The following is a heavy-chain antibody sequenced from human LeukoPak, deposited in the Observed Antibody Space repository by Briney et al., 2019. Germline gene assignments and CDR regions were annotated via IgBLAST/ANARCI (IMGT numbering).Heavy chain of an antibody. V-gene: IGHV1-2*02. CDR3: ARDLDYYDSSGYSPFDY. CDR2: INPNSGGT. CDR1: GYTFTGYY. Sequence: ASVKVSRKASGYTFTGYYMHWVRQAPGQGLEWMGWINPNSGGTNYAQKFQGRVTMTRDTSISTAYMELSRLRSDDTAVYYCARDLDYYDSSGYSPFDYWGQGTLVTVSS. D-gene: IGHD3-22*01. J-gene: IGHJ4*02.